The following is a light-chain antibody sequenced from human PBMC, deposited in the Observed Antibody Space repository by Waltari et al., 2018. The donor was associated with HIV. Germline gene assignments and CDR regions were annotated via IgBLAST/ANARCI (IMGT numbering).Light chain of an antibody. V-gene: IGLV1-36*01. CDR2: YDD. CDR3: STWDDSLNGWV. Sequence: QSVLTQPPSVSEAPGQRVTISCSGSSSKLGNNAVNWYQQLPGKAPKLLIYYDDLLPSGVSDRFSGSKSGTSVSLAISGLQSEDEADYYCSTWDDSLNGWVFGGGTKLTVL. CDR1: SSKLGNNA. J-gene: IGLJ3*02.